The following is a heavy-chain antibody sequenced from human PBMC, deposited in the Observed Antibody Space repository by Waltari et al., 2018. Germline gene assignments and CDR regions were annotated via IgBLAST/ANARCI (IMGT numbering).Heavy chain of an antibody. CDR1: GFTFSSYG. J-gene: IGHJ4*02. D-gene: IGHD5-18*01. Sequence: QVQLVESGGGVVQPGRSLRLSRAASGFTFSSYGMHWVRQAPGKGLEGVAVIWYDGSNKYYADSVKGRFTISRDNSKNTLYLQMNSLRAEDTAMYYCAKDQNLGYSYGCDYWGQGTLVTVSS. CDR2: IWYDGSNK. V-gene: IGHV3-30*18. CDR3: AKDQNLGYSYGCDY.